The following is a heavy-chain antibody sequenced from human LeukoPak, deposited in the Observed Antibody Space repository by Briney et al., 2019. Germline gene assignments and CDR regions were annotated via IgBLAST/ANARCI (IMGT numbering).Heavy chain of an antibody. CDR1: SGSISSSAYS. V-gene: IGHV4-61*08. CDR3: ARGSRGYSYG. D-gene: IGHD5-18*01. J-gene: IGHJ4*02. CDR2: IYYSGST. Sequence: SETLSLTCTVSSGSISSSAYSWGWIRQLPGKGLEWIGYIYYSGSTNYNPSLKSRVTISVDTSKNQFSLKLSSVTAADTAVYYCARGSRGYSYGWGQGTLVTVSS.